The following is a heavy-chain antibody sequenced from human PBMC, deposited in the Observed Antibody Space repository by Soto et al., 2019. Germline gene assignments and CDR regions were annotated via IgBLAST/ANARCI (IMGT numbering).Heavy chain of an antibody. CDR3: ARGWFTIGDY. D-gene: IGHD3-3*01. V-gene: IGHV4-59*12. Sequence: PSETLSLTCTVSGGSISSYYLSWIRQPPGKGLEWIGYIYYSGSTYYNPSLKSRVTISVDTSKNQFSLKLSSVTAADTAVYYCARGWFTIGDYWGQGTLVTVSS. J-gene: IGHJ4*02. CDR1: GGSISSYY. CDR2: IYYSGST.